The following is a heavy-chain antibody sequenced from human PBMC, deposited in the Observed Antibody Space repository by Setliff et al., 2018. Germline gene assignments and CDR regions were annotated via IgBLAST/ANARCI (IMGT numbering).Heavy chain of an antibody. J-gene: IGHJ4*02. V-gene: IGHV4-34*03. CDR1: GASFSDYY. CDR3: AVEEWFLPKTFDF. D-gene: IGHD3-10*01. Sequence: KASETLSLTCTVYGASFSDYYWGWIRQPPGKGLEWIAEINHSGSTNYNPSLKSRVTLSIDTSKNQFSLKLSSVTAADAALYTGAVEEWFLPKTFDFWGQGSPVTVSS. CDR2: INHSGST.